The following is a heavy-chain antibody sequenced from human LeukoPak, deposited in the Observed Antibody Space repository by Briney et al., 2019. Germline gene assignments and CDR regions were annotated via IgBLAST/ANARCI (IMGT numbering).Heavy chain of an antibody. Sequence: GGSLRLSCAASGFTFSSYGMHWVRQAPGKGLEWVAVIWYDGSNKYYADSVKGRFTISRDNAKSSLCLQMDSLRAGDTAVYYCAREDGSQLDYWGRGTLVTVSS. D-gene: IGHD1-26*01. J-gene: IGHJ4*02. CDR2: IWYDGSNK. CDR3: AREDGSQLDY. V-gene: IGHV3-33*01. CDR1: GFTFSSYG.